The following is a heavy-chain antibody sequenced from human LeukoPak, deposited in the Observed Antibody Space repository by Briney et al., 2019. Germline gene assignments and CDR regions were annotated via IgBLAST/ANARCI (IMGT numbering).Heavy chain of an antibody. J-gene: IGHJ3*02. D-gene: IGHD2-21*02. CDR1: EFTSLA. CDR3: TTVWNCGGDCSDAFDI. V-gene: IGHV3-15*01. Sequence: PGGSLRLSCVASEFTSLAMTWVRQAPGKGLEWVGRIKSKTDGGTTDYAAPVKGRFTISRDDSKNTLYLQMNSLKTEDTAVYYCTTVWNCGGDCSDAFDIWGQGTMVTVSS. CDR2: IKSKTDGGTT.